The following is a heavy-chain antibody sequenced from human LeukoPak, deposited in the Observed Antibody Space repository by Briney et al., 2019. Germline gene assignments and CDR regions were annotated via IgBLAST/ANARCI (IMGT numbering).Heavy chain of an antibody. D-gene: IGHD3-22*01. CDR3: ARESDSSGWYDS. V-gene: IGHV3-43*02. CDR1: GFSFYDYA. CDR2: ISGDGGST. J-gene: IGHJ5*01. Sequence: GGSLRLSCAAPGFSFYDYAIHWVRQAPGKGLEWVSLISGDGGSTFYADSVKGRFTISRDNSKNSLYLQMSSLRSEDTALYYCARESDSSGWYDSWGQGTLVTVSS.